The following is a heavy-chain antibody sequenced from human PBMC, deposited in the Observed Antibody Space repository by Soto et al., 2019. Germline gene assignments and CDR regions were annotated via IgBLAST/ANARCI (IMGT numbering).Heavy chain of an antibody. CDR2: INHSGST. CDR1: GGSFSGYY. Sequence: SETLSLTCAVYGGSFSGYYWSWIRQPPGKGLEWIGEINHSGSTNYNPSLKSRVTISVDTSKNQFSLKLSSVTAADTAVYYCARPGSYQRYYYYYGMDVWGQGTTVTVSS. V-gene: IGHV4-34*01. CDR3: ARPGSYQRYYYYYGMDV. D-gene: IGHD1-26*01. J-gene: IGHJ6*02.